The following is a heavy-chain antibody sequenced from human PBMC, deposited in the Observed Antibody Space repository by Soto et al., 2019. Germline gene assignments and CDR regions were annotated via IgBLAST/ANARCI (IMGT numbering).Heavy chain of an antibody. V-gene: IGHV3-23*01. Sequence: VGSVRLSCASSVFTFNNYAMSCVRHSPGKWLEWVSVISGSSGITYYADSVKGRFTISRDNSKNTLYLQMNGLRAEDTAVYFCAKERAPDGGNYLGYFEYWGQGTLVKVSS. CDR3: AKERAPDGGNYLGYFEY. CDR2: ISGSSGIT. CDR1: VFTFNNYA. J-gene: IGHJ4*02. D-gene: IGHD4-4*01.